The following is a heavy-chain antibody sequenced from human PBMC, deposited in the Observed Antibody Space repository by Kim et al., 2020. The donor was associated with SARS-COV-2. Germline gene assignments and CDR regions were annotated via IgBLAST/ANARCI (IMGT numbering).Heavy chain of an antibody. V-gene: IGHV4-39*01. J-gene: IGHJ2*01. Sequence: SETLSLTCTVSGGSLSSSSYYWGWIRQPPGKGLEWIGTAYYIGNTYYNPSLKSRVTISVDTSKNQFSLKLGSVTAADTAVYYCAIHRRYISVWYV. CDR1: GGSLSSSSYY. D-gene: IGHD6-19*01. CDR3: AIHRRYISVWYV. CDR2: AYYIGNT.